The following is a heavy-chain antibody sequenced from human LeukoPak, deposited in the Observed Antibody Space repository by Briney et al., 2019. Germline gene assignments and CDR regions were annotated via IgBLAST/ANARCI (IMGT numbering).Heavy chain of an antibody. J-gene: IGHJ5*02. CDR2: IKQDGSEK. CDR3: ARASTELDSGSYLYNWFDP. CDR1: GFTFRTYW. D-gene: IGHD1-26*01. V-gene: IGHV3-7*03. Sequence: GGSLRLSCAASGFTFRTYWMSWVRQAPGKGLEWVANIKQDGSEKYYVDSVKGRFTISRDNAKNSLYLQMNSLRAEDTALYHCARASTELDSGSYLYNWFDPWGQGTLVTVSS.